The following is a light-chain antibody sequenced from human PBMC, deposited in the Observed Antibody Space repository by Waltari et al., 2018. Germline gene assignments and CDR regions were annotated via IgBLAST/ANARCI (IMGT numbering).Light chain of an antibody. V-gene: IGLV1-51*01. CDR2: ETT. CDR3: AIWDSSLSIVI. Sequence: QSVLTQPPSVSAAPGQRVTISCSGSSSNIGNNYVSWYQQLPGTVPKLLIFETTQRPSGIPDRFSGSKSGTSATLDITGLQTGDEADYYCAIWDSSLSIVIFGGGTKLTVL. J-gene: IGLJ2*01. CDR1: SSNIGNNY.